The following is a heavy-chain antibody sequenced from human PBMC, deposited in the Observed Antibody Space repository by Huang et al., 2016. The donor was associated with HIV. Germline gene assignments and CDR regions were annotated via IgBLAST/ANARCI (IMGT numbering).Heavy chain of an antibody. J-gene: IGHJ4*02. CDR3: ATVDYYDTSGPQRGYFDN. D-gene: IGHD3-22*01. CDR1: GGSFRNFA. Sequence: QVQLVQSGAEVKKPGSSVKVSCKASGGSFRNFAIGWVGKAPGQGLVWQGGINPTLGTANYAKKFQGRVTIIADESTSTAYMELSSLRSEDTAVYYCATVDYYDTSGPQRGYFDNWGQGTLVTVSS. V-gene: IGHV1-69*01. CDR2: INPTLGTA.